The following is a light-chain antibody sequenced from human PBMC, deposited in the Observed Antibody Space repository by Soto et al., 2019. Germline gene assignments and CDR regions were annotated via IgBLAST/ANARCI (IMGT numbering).Light chain of an antibody. Sequence: QSVLTQPPSASGSPGQSVTISCTGTSSDVGGYNYVSWYQQHPGKAPKLLIYEVSKRPSGVPDRFSGSKSGNTASLTISGLRAEDEADYFCSSYTTSSTYVFGTG. CDR1: SSDVGGYNY. CDR2: EVS. V-gene: IGLV2-8*01. J-gene: IGLJ1*01. CDR3: SSYTTSSTYV.